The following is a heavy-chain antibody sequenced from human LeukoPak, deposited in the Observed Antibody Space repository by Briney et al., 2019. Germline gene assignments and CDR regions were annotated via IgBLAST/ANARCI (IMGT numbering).Heavy chain of an antibody. J-gene: IGHJ6*02. D-gene: IGHD6-6*01. CDR3: ARVSSEYSSSSDYYYGMDV. Sequence: GGSLRLSCAASGFTLSDYYMSWIRQAPGKGLEWVSYISSGSSYTNYADSVKGRFTISRDNAKNSLYLQMNSLRAEDTTVYYCARVSSEYSSSSDYYYGMDVWGQGTTVTVSS. V-gene: IGHV3-11*06. CDR1: GFTLSDYY. CDR2: ISSGSSYT.